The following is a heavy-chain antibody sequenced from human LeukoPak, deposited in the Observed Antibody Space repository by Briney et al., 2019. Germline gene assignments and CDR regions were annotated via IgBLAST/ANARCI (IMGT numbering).Heavy chain of an antibody. CDR3: ARGGVVAATFDY. Sequence: LETLSLTCAVYGGSFSGYYWSWIRQPPGKGLEWIGEINHSGSTNYNPSLKSRVTISVDTSKNQFSLKLSSVTAADTAVYYCARGGVVAATFDYWGQGTLVTVSS. CDR1: GGSFSGYY. V-gene: IGHV4-34*01. J-gene: IGHJ4*02. D-gene: IGHD2-15*01. CDR2: INHSGST.